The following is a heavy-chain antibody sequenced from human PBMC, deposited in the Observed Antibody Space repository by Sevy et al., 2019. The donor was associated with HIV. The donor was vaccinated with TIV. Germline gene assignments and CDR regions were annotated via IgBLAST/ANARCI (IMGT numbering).Heavy chain of an antibody. J-gene: IGHJ4*02. CDR2: INHSGST. D-gene: IGHD2-2*01. Sequence: LTASETLSLTCAVYGGSFSGYYWSWIRQPPGKGLEWIGEINHSGSTNYNPSLKSRVTISVDTSKNQFSLKLSSVTAADTAVYYCARVVVPAAQLDYWGQGTLVTVSS. CDR1: GGSFSGYY. CDR3: ARVVVPAAQLDY. V-gene: IGHV4-34*01.